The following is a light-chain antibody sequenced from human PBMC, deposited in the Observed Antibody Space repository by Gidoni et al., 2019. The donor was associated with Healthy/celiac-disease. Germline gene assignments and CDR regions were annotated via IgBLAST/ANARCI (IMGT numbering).Light chain of an antibody. J-gene: IGLJ3*02. V-gene: IGLV1-51*01. Sequence: APGQKVTISCSGSSSNIGNNYVSWYQQLPGTAPKLLIFEDNRRSSGIPDRFSGSKSGTSATLDIIGLQSGDEADYYCVTWDSSMSVLFGGGTKLTVL. CDR1: SSNIGNNY. CDR3: VTWDSSMSVL. CDR2: EDN.